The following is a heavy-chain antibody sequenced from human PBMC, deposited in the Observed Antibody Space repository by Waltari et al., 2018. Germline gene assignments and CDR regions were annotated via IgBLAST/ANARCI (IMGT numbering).Heavy chain of an antibody. CDR2: IYHSGST. V-gene: IGHV4-38-2*01. CDR3: ARGGEMTTIEGWVDP. D-gene: IGHD3-16*01. CDR1: DYSISSGYY. J-gene: IGHJ5*02. Sequence: QVQLQESGPGLVKPSETLSLTCAVSDYSISSGYYWGWLRQPPGKGLEWIGYIYHSGSTFYNPSLRSRVTISVDMSKNQFSLKLTSVTAADTAVYYCARGGEMTTIEGWVDPWGQGILVTVSA.